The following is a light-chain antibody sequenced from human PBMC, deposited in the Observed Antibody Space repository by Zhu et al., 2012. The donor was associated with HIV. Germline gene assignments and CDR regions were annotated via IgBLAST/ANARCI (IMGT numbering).Light chain of an antibody. J-gene: IGKJ1*01. Sequence: EIVMTQSPATLSVFPGERATLSCRASEGFGTTLAWYQHKPGQPPRLLIYEVSTRATGIPARFSGSGSGTEFTLTISSVQSEDCAVYYCQHYNNWLGTFGQGTKVEDQT. V-gene: IGKV3-15*01. CDR1: EGFGTT. CDR3: QHYNNWLGT. CDR2: EVS.